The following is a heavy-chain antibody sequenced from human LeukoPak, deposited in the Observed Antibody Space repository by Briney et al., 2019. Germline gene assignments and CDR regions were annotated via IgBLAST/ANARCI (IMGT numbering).Heavy chain of an antibody. D-gene: IGHD3-9*01. J-gene: IGHJ4*02. CDR1: GYSISSGYY. Sequence: PSETLSLTCTVSGYSISSGYYWGWIRQPPGKGLEWIGSIYHSGSTYYNPSLKSRVTIAVDTSKNQFALKLSSVTAADTAVYYCARALVVSDILTGAYLGGPLDSWGQGNLVTVSS. CDR3: ARALVVSDILTGAYLGGPLDS. CDR2: IYHSGST. V-gene: IGHV4-38-2*02.